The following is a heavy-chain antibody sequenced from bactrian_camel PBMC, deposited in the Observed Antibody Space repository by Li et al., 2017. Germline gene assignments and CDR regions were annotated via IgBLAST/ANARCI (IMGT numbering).Heavy chain of an antibody. V-gene: IGHV3S6*01. CDR1: GFTFSNYY. J-gene: IGHJ6*01. D-gene: IGHD6*01. CDR2: MYIGGKVT. CDR3: VTDGGYGGTWSLRAADFAF. Sequence: HVQLVESGGGLVQPGGSLRISCAASGFTFSNYYMSWVRQAPGKGLEWVSTMYIGGKVTYYADSVKGRFISSEYNGANTLDLQMSSLKPEDTAVHYCVTDGGYGGTWSLRAADFAFWGQGTQVTVS.